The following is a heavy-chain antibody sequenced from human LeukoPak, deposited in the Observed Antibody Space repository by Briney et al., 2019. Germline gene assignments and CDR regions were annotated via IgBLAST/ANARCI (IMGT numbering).Heavy chain of an antibody. D-gene: IGHD2-2*02. CDR1: GFTFSSYG. J-gene: IGHJ3*02. Sequence: GGSLRLSCAASGFTFSSYGMHWVRQAPGKGLEWVAVIWYDGSNKYYADSVKGRFTISGDNSKNTLYLQMNSLRAEDTAVYYCARHTLDDAFDIWGQGTTVTVSS. CDR3: ARHTLDDAFDI. CDR2: IWYDGSNK. V-gene: IGHV3-33*01.